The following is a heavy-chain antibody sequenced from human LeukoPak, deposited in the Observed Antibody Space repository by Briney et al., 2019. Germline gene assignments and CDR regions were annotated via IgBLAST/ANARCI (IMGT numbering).Heavy chain of an antibody. D-gene: IGHD6-19*01. CDR1: GFTFHDYG. CDR2: ISGDSGST. J-gene: IGHJ4*01. Sequence: GGSRRLSLAAPGFTFHDYGLYWVRQAPGKGPGWVSLISGDSGSTDYADFVKGRFTISRDNSQNSVFLQMNSLTSEDTAVYFCAKDRGSGWYYFHYWGQGTLVTVSS. V-gene: IGHV3-43*02. CDR3: AKDRGSGWYYFHY.